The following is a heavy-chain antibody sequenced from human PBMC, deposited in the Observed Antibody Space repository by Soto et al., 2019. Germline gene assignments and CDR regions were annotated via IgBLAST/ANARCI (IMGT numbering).Heavy chain of an antibody. Sequence: ASVKVSCKASGYTFTSYAMHWVRQAPRQRLEWMGWINAGNGNTKYSQKFQGRVTITRDTSASTAYMELSSLRSEDTAVYYCARDRLTGDTAMVNAFDIWGQGTMVTVSS. CDR1: GYTFTSYA. J-gene: IGHJ3*02. V-gene: IGHV1-3*01. CDR2: INAGNGNT. D-gene: IGHD5-18*01. CDR3: ARDRLTGDTAMVNAFDI.